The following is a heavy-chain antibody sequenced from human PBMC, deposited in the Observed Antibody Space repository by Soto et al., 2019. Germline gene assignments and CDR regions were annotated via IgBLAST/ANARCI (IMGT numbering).Heavy chain of an antibody. J-gene: IGHJ5*01. D-gene: IGHD3-22*01. CDR2: IYYSGST. CDR1: GGSISSGGYY. Sequence: TSETLSLTCTVSGGSISSGGYYWSWIRQHPGKGLEWIGYIYYSGSTYYNPSLKSRVTISVDTSKNQFSLKLSSVTAADTAVYYCARGGIVVIPDSWGQGTLVTVSS. V-gene: IGHV4-31*03. CDR3: ARGGIVVIPDS.